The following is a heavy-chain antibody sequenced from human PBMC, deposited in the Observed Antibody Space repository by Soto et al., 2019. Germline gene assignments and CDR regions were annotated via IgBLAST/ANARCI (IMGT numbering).Heavy chain of an antibody. CDR3: ARNALRFLEWFPRGYYFDY. Sequence: ASVKVSCKASGYTFTSYYMHWVRQAPGQGLEWMGIINPSGGSTSYAQKFQGRVTMTRDTSTSTVYMELSSLRSEDTAVYYCARNALRFLEWFPRGYYFDYWGQGTLVTV. CDR1: GYTFTSYY. CDR2: INPSGGST. V-gene: IGHV1-46*03. J-gene: IGHJ4*02. D-gene: IGHD3-3*01.